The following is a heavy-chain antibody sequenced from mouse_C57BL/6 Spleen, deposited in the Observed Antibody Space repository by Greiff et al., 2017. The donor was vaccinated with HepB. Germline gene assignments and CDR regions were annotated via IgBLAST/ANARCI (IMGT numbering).Heavy chain of an antibody. V-gene: IGHV1-62-2*01. CDR3: ARHDPYYDYENWYFDV. J-gene: IGHJ1*03. CDR1: GYTFTEYT. Sequence: QVHVKQSGAELVKPGASVKLSCKASGYTFTEYTIHWVKQRSGQGLEWIGWFYPGSGSIKYNEKFKDKATLTADKSSSTVYMELSRLTSEDSAVYFCARHDPYYDYENWYFDVWGTGTTVTVSS. D-gene: IGHD2-4*01. CDR2: FYPGSGSI.